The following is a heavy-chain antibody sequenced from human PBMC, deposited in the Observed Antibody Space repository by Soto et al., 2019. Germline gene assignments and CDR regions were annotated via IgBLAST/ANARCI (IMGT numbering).Heavy chain of an antibody. D-gene: IGHD2-8*01. CDR3: AKYCTNGVCYDY. CDR1: GFTFSSYG. J-gene: IGHJ4*02. V-gene: IGHV3-30*18. CDR2: ISYDGSNK. Sequence: ESGGGVVQPGRSLRLSCAASGFTFSSYGMHWVRQAPGKGLEWVAVISYDGSNKYYADSVKGRFTISRDNSKNTLYLQMNSLRAEDTAVYYCAKYCTNGVCYDYWGQGTLVTVSS.